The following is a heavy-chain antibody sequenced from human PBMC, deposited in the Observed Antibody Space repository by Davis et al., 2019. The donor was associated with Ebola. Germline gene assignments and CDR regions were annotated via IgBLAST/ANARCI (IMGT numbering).Heavy chain of an antibody. J-gene: IGHJ4*02. V-gene: IGHV3-9*01. CDR2: INWNSAFI. Sequence: GGSLRLSCTGSGFVFDDHAIHWVRHAPGKGLEWVAGINWNSAFIVYVDSVKGRFTISRDNAKNSLHLQMNSLRVEDTAMYYCVSLLHWGQGARVTVSS. CDR1: GFVFDDHA. CDR3: VSLLH.